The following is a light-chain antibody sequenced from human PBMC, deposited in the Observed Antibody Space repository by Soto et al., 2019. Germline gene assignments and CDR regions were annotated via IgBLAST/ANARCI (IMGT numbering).Light chain of an antibody. CDR3: QQTFNSPIT. J-gene: IGKJ5*01. CDR1: QSIGSY. V-gene: IGKV1-39*01. CDR2: AAS. Sequence: DIQITQSPSSLSASVGDIVIISCRASQSIGSYLNWYQQKPGKAPKLLIYAASSLQSGVPSRFSGSGSGTDFTLTINSVRPEDLGSFYCQQTFNSPITFGQGTRLEI.